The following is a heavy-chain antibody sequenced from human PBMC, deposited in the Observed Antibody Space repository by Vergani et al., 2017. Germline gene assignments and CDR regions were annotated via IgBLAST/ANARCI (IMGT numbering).Heavy chain of an antibody. J-gene: IGHJ6*02. CDR2: ISGRGRCR. Sequence: EVQLVESGGGLVKPGESLRLRCAATGFPFSNYNMNWVRQAPGKGLEWVASISGRGRCRFYADTLKGRFTISRDNAKNSVYLQMSSLGAADTAVYYCARDPQYYYDSSGDYSYYGMDVWGQGTTVTVSS. CDR3: ARDPQYYYDSSGDYSYYGMDV. CDR1: GFPFSNYN. V-gene: IGHV3-21*02. D-gene: IGHD3-22*01.